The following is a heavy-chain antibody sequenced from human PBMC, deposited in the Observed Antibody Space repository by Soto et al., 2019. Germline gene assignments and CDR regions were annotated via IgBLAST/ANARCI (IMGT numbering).Heavy chain of an antibody. J-gene: IGHJ4*02. V-gene: IGHV4-59*08. CDR3: ARQAID. CDR1: GGSISDYY. Sequence: QVQLQESGPGLVKPSETLSLTCTVSGGSISDYYWSWFCQAPGKGLDWIGYVYYSGTTNYNPSLQSRVTMSVDTSKNQFSLKLSSVTAADTAVYYCARQAIDWGQGTLVTVSS. CDR2: VYYSGTT.